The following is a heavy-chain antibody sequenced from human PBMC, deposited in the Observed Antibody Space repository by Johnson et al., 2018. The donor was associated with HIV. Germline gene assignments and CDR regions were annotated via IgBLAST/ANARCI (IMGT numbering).Heavy chain of an antibody. D-gene: IGHD2-15*01. CDR3: AAKTLLHAVDI. J-gene: IGHJ3*02. V-gene: IGHV3-53*01. CDR2: IYTGGNT. Sequence: EVQLVESGGGLIQPGGSLRLSCAASGFIVSSDYMSWVRQAPGKGLEWVSFIYTGGNTYYPDSVKGRFTISRDKSKNTLYLQMNSLRAEDTAVYYCAAKTLLHAVDIWGQGTMVTVSS. CDR1: GFIVSSDY.